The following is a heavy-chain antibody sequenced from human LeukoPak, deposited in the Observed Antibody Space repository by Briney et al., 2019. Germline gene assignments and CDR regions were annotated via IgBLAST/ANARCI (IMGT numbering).Heavy chain of an antibody. V-gene: IGHV1-2*02. CDR1: GYTFTGHY. J-gene: IGHJ6*02. CDR2: INPNSGGT. CDR3: ARGSTTWDYYYCMDV. Sequence: ASAKVSCKASGYTFTGHYMHWVRQAPGQGLEWMGWINPNSGGTNYAQKFQGRVTMTRDTSISTAHMELSRLRSDDTAVYYCARGSTTWDYYYCMDVWGQGTTVTV. D-gene: IGHD2-2*01.